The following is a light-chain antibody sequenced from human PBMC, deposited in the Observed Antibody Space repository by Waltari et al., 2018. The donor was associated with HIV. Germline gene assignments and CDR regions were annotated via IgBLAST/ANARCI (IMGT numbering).Light chain of an antibody. CDR2: DVS. CDR3: SSYTSSSTWV. Sequence: ASVSESPGQSITISCTGTSSDVGGYNFVSWYQQHPGKAPKLMIYDVSNRPSGVSNRFSGSKSGNTASLTISGLQAEDEADYYCSSYTSSSTWVFGGGTKLTVL. CDR1: SSDVGGYNF. V-gene: IGLV2-14*03. J-gene: IGLJ3*02.